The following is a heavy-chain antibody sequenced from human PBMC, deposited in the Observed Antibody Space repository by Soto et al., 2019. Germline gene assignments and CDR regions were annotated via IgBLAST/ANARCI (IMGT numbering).Heavy chain of an antibody. CDR1: GGSISSDDYY. D-gene: IGHD3-22*01. V-gene: IGHV4-30-4*02. CDR2: IYYSGST. CDR3: ARGGYVSSGYYYGGGAFDI. Sequence: PSETLSLTCTVSGGSISSDDYYWSRLPQPPGKGLEWIGYIYYSGSTYSNPSLKSRVTISVDPSKNQFSLKLRSVTAADTAVYYCARGGYVSSGYYYGGGAFDIWGQGTMVTVS. J-gene: IGHJ3*02.